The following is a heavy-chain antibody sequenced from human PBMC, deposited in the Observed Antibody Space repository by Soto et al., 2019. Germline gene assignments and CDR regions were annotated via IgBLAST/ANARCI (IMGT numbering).Heavy chain of an antibody. D-gene: IGHD6-13*01. CDR1: GYTFTSYY. CDR2: INPSGGST. V-gene: IGHV1-46*01. Sequence: ASVKVSCKASGYTFTSYYMHWVRQAPGQGLEWMVIINPSGGSTSYAQKFQGRVTMTRDTSTSTVYMELSSMRSEDTAVYYCARDGIAAAGSIDYWGQGTLVTVSS. J-gene: IGHJ4*02. CDR3: ARDGIAAAGSIDY.